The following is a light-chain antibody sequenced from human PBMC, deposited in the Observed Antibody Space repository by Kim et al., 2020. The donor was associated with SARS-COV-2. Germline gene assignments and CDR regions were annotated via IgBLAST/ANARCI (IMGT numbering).Light chain of an antibody. Sequence: GQSITISRTRSSSDVGGYNFVTWYQQHPGKAPILMIYDVSNRPSGVSNRFSGSKSDNTASLTISGLQAEDEADYYCCSYTSSGTVVFGGGTQLTVL. J-gene: IGLJ3*02. CDR1: SSDVGGYNF. CDR2: DVS. CDR3: CSYTSSGTVV. V-gene: IGLV2-14*03.